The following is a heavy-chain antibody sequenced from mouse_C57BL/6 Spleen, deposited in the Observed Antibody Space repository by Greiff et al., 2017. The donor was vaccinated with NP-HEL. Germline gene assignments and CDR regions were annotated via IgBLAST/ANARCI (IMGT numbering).Heavy chain of an antibody. J-gene: IGHJ2*01. V-gene: IGHV5-16*01. CDR1: GFTFSDYY. CDR2: INYDGSST. CDR3: ARSYDYGYFDY. D-gene: IGHD2-4*01. Sequence: EVMLVESEGGLVQPGSSMKLSCTASGFTFSDYYMDWVRQVPEKGLEWVANINYDGSSTYYLDSLKSRFIISRDNAKNILYLQMSSLKSEDTATYYCARSYDYGYFDYWGQGTTLTVSS.